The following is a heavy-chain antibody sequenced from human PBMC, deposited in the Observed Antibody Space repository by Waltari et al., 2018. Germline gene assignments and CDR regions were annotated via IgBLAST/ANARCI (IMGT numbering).Heavy chain of an antibody. CDR1: GLPFSSYA. CDR2: ISYDGSNK. Sequence: QVQLVASGGGVVQPGMSLLVSCPAFGLPFSSYALHWVRQAPGKGLEWVAVISYDGSNKYYADSVKGRFTISRDNSKNTLYLQMNSLRAEDTAVYYCARQGGAMDYDYWGQGTLVTVSS. CDR3: ARQGGAMDYDY. V-gene: IGHV3-30-3*01. D-gene: IGHD2-2*01. J-gene: IGHJ4*02.